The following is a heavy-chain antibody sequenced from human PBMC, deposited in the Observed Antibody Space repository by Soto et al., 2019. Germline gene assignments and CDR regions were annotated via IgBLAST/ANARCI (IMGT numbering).Heavy chain of an antibody. J-gene: IGHJ4*02. Sequence: QVQLVESGGGVVQPGRSLRLSCAASGFTFSDYGMHWVRQAPGKGLEWVALIWPDGNNKYYADSVKGRFTISRDNSKNPVYLEFNRLGADDAAIYYCARDDSAPQWPTFDSWGQGTLVTVSS. D-gene: IGHD6-19*01. CDR2: IWPDGNNK. V-gene: IGHV3-33*01. CDR1: GFTFSDYG. CDR3: ARDDSAPQWPTFDS.